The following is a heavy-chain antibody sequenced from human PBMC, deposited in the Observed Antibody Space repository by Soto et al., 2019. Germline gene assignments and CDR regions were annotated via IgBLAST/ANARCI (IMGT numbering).Heavy chain of an antibody. CDR3: ASGDFGNWFDP. D-gene: IGHD2-21*01. J-gene: IGHJ5*02. CDR1: GGSISSGGYY. CDR2: IYHSGST. Sequence: SETLSLTCAVSGGSISSGGYYWSWIRQPPGKGLEWIGYIYHSGSTYYNPSLKSRVTISVDRSKNQFSLKLSSVTAADTAVYYCASGDFGNWFDPWGQGTMVTVSS. V-gene: IGHV4-30-2*01.